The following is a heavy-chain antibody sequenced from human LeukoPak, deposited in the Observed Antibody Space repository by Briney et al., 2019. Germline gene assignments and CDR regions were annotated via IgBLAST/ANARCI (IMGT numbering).Heavy chain of an antibody. J-gene: IGHJ6*03. CDR2: IKQDGSEK. D-gene: IGHD3-3*01. Sequence: GGSLRLSCAASEFTFRDYWMSWVRQAPGKGLEWVATIKQDGSEKSYVDSVKGRFIISRDNAKNSLYLQMNSLRAEDTALYYCARVVRVTIFGVVIANYYYYYMDVWGKGTTVTVSS. CDR3: ARVVRVTIFGVVIANYYYYYMDV. V-gene: IGHV3-7*03. CDR1: EFTFRDYW.